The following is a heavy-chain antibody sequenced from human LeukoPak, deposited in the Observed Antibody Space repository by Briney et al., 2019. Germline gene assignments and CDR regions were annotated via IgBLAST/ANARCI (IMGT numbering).Heavy chain of an antibody. D-gene: IGHD2-15*01. V-gene: IGHV3-33*01. Sequence: GRSLRLSCAASGFTLSSYGMHWVRQAPGKGLEWVAVIWYDGSNKYYADSVKGRFTISRDNSKNTLYLQMNSLRAEDTAVYYCARDSDSNFDYWGQGTLVTVSS. CDR3: ARDSDSNFDY. J-gene: IGHJ4*02. CDR1: GFTLSSYG. CDR2: IWYDGSNK.